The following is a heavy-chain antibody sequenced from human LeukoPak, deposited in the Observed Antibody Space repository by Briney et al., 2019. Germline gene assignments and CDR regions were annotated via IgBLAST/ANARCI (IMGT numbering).Heavy chain of an antibody. CDR1: GGSISSGDYY. J-gene: IGHJ4*02. Sequence: SQTLSLTCTVSGGSISSGDYYWSWIRQPPGKGLEWIGYIYYSGSTYYNPSLKSRVTISVDTSKNQFSLKLSSVTAADTAVYYCAGIVVVVAAIDYWGQGTLVTVSS. D-gene: IGHD2-15*01. CDR2: IYYSGST. V-gene: IGHV4-30-4*01. CDR3: AGIVVVVAAIDY.